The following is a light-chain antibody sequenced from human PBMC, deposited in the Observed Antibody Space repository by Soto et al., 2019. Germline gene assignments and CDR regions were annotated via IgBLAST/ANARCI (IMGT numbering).Light chain of an antibody. CDR3: STFTGSSTSVM. J-gene: IGLJ3*02. Sequence: QSVLTQPASVSGSPGQSITISCTGTSSDVGTYNYVSWYQQHPGKAPKVMIYDVSNRPSGVSNRFSLSKSGSTASLAISGLHAAVEADYYCSTFTGSSTSVMFGGGTKLTVL. V-gene: IGLV2-14*03. CDR1: SSDVGTYNY. CDR2: DVS.